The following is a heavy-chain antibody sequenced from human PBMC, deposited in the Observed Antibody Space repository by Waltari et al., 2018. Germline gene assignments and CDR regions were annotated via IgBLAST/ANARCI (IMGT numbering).Heavy chain of an antibody. CDR3: ARDGDTMQPGWFDP. CDR2: ISSSSSYI. D-gene: IGHD3-10*01. CDR1: GFTFSSYS. Sequence: EVQLVESGGGLVKPGGSLRLSCAASGFTFSSYSMNWVRQAPGKGLEWVSSISSSSSYIYYADSGKGRSTSSRDNAKNSLYLQMNSLRAEDTAVYYCARDGDTMQPGWFDPWGQGTLVTVSS. V-gene: IGHV3-21*01. J-gene: IGHJ5*02.